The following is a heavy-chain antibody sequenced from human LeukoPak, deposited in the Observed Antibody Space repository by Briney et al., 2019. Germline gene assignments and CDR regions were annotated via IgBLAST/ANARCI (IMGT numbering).Heavy chain of an antibody. CDR1: GFTFRSYE. D-gene: IGHD3-10*02. Sequence: GGSLRLSCAASGFTFRSYEMNWVRQALGKGLEWVSYISSSGSTIYYADSVKGRFTISRDNAKNSLYLQMNSLRADDTAVYYCAELGITMIGGVWGKGTTVTISS. CDR2: ISSSGSTI. CDR3: AELGITMIGGV. V-gene: IGHV3-48*03. J-gene: IGHJ6*04.